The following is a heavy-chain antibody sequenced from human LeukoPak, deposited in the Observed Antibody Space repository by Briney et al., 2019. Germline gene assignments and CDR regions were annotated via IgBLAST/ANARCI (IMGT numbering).Heavy chain of an antibody. J-gene: IGHJ4*02. V-gene: IGHV3-21*06. CDR1: GFTFSSYV. D-gene: IGHD3-16*01. CDR3: VRDFAFGFCNTTTCRYPFDS. CDR2: MSTSSTYI. Sequence: GGSLRLSCAASGFTFSSYVMHWVRQAPGKGLEWVSSMSTSSTYIYYADSIKGRFTISRDDARSLLYLQMDSLRAEDTAVYYCVRDFAFGFCNTTTCRYPFDSWGQGTLVTVSS.